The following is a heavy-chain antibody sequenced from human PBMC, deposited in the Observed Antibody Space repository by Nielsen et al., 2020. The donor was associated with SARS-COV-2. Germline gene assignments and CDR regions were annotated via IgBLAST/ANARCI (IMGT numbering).Heavy chain of an antibody. CDR2: IYYSGST. CDR3: ARHSCSSTSCYIFDP. CDR1: GGSISSYY. J-gene: IGHJ5*02. D-gene: IGHD2-2*01. V-gene: IGHV4-59*01. Sequence: SETLSLTCTVSGGSISSYYWSWIRQPPGKGLEWIGYIYYSGSTNYNPSLKSRVTISVDTSKNQFSLKLSSVTAADTAVYYCARHSCSSTSCYIFDPWGQGTLVTVSS.